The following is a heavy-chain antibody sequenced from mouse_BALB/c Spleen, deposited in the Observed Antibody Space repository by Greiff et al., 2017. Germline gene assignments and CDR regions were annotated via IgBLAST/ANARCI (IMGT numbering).Heavy chain of an antibody. J-gene: IGHJ3*01. CDR3: ASYYGNGLFAY. Sequence: EVKLQESGAELVRPGALVKLSCKASGFNIKDYYMHWVKQRPEQGLEWIGWIDPENGNTIYDPKFQGKASITADTSSNTAYLQLSSLTSEDTAVYYCASYYGNGLFAYWGQGTLVTVSA. D-gene: IGHD2-1*01. V-gene: IGHV14-1*02. CDR1: GFNIKDYY. CDR2: IDPENGNT.